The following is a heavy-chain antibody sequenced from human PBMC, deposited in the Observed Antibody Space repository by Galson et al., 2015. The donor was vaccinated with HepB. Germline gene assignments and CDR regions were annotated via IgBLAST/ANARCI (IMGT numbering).Heavy chain of an antibody. Sequence: SLRLSCAASGFTVSSNYMSWVRQAPGKGLEWVSVIYSGGSTYYADSVKGRFTISRDNSKNTLYLQMNSLRAEDTAVYYCARVGGSPAIAAAGTGKVGYYGMDVWGQGTTVTVSS. CDR3: ARVGGSPAIAAAGTGKVGYYGMDV. D-gene: IGHD6-13*01. CDR2: IYSGGST. J-gene: IGHJ6*02. V-gene: IGHV3-53*01. CDR1: GFTVSSNY.